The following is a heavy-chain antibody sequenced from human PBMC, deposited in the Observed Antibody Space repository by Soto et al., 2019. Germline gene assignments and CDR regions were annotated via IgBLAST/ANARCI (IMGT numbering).Heavy chain of an antibody. CDR1: GASISSSY. Sequence: PSETLSLTCTVSGASISSSYWSWIRQPPGKGLEWIGYIYNSGSTTYNPSLKSRVTISVDTSKNQFSLKLSSVTAAVTAVYYCARRYSYGHFDYWGQGTLVTVSS. CDR2: IYNSGST. J-gene: IGHJ4*02. V-gene: IGHV4-59*08. CDR3: ARRYSYGHFDY. D-gene: IGHD5-18*01.